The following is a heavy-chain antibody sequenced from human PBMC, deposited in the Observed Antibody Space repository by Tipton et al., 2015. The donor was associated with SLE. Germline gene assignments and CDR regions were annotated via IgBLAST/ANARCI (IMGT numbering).Heavy chain of an antibody. CDR2: IYYSGGT. V-gene: IGHV4-59*01. Sequence: TLFLTCTVSGGSISSYYWSWIRQPPGKGLEWIGYIYYSGGTNYNPSLKSRVTISVDTSKNQFSLTLSSVTAADTAVYYCASAHPSYWYFDLWGRGTLVTVSS. CDR3: ASAHPSYWYFDL. J-gene: IGHJ2*01. CDR1: GGSISSYY.